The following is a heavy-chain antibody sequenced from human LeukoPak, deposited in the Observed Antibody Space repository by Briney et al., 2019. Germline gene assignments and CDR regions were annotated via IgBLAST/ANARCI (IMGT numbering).Heavy chain of an antibody. CDR2: INPNSCGT. J-gene: IGHJ3*02. V-gene: IGHV1-2*02. D-gene: IGHD2-2*01. CDR1: GYTFTGSY. CDR3: ASSVSYCSSTSCRPGDAFDI. Sequence: GASVKVSCKASGYTFTGSYMHWVRQAPGQRLEWMGWINPNSCGTNYAQKFQGRVTMTRDTSISTAYMELRRLRSDYTAVYYGASSVSYCSSTSCRPGDAFDIWGQGTMVTVSS.